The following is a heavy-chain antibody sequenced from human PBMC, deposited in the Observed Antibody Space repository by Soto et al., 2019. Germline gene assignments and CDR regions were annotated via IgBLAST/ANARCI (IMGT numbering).Heavy chain of an antibody. D-gene: IGHD3-22*01. Sequence: PALAITCAMSGDSGSSNRAAWNWNRQTASRGLEWLGRTYYMSKWYNDYAVSVKSRITINPDTSKNQFSLQLNSVTPEDTAVYYCARACYHYYDSSGYVDYWGQGTLVTVSS. CDR1: GDSGSSNRAA. CDR3: ARACYHYYDSSGYVDY. J-gene: IGHJ4*02. CDR2: TYYMSKWYN. V-gene: IGHV6-1*01.